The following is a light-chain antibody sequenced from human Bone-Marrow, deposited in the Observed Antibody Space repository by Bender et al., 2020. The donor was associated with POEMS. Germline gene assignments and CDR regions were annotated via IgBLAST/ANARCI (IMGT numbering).Light chain of an antibody. CDR3: SSYTSRGTLYVV. CDR2: DVS. V-gene: IGLV2-14*01. J-gene: IGLJ2*01. CDR1: SSGFGGYDW. Sequence: QSALTQPASVSGSPGQSITISCTGTSSGFGGYDWVSWYQQHPGKAPKVLIYDVSNRSSGVSNRFSGSKSGNTASLTISGLQAEDDAVYYCSSYTSRGTLYVVFGGGTRLTVL.